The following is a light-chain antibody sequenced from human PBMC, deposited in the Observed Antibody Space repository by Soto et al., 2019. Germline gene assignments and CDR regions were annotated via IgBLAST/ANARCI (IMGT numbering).Light chain of an antibody. V-gene: IGLV3-1*01. CDR2: QDR. CDR3: QAWDNNYVV. Sequence: SYELTQPPSVSVSPGQTASITCSGDKLGDKNVYWFQQKPGQSPVLVIYQDRKRPSGIPERFSGSNSGNTATLTISGTQAMDEADYYCQAWDNNYVVFGGGTQLTVL. J-gene: IGLJ2*01. CDR1: KLGDKN.